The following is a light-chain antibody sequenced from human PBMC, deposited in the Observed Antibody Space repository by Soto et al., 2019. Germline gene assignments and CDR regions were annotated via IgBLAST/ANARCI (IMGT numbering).Light chain of an antibody. CDR3: AVWDDSLGSHAV. CDR1: SSNIGINY. CDR2: RNS. V-gene: IGLV1-47*01. J-gene: IGLJ7*01. Sequence: QSVLTQPPSASGNPGQTVTISCSGSSSNIGINYVYWYQQLPGTAPKLLIYRNSQRPSGIPDRFSGSKSGTSASLAISGLRSEDEADYYCAVWDDSLGSHAVFGGGTQLTVL.